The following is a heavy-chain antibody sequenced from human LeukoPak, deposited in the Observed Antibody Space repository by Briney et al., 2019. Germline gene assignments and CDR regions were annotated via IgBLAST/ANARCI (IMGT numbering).Heavy chain of an antibody. D-gene: IGHD1-26*01. CDR2: ISGSGGNT. CDR3: AKYKWELPRANYFDY. Sequence: GGSLRLSCAASGFTFSSYGMHWVRQAPGKGLEWVSAISGSGGNTYYADSVKGRFTISRDNSKNTLYLQMNSLRAEDTAVYYCAKYKWELPRANYFDYWGQGTLVTVSS. CDR1: GFTFSSYG. V-gene: IGHV3-23*01. J-gene: IGHJ4*02.